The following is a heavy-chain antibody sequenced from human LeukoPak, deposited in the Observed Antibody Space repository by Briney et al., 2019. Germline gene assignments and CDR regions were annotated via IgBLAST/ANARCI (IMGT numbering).Heavy chain of an antibody. J-gene: IGHJ4*02. V-gene: IGHV3-21*01. CDR2: ISSSSSYI. CDR3: ARDGDMRTTTIFGVVLG. CDR1: GFTFSSYS. Sequence: GGSLRLSCAASGFTFSSYSMKWVRQAPGKGLEWVSSISSSSSYIYYADSVKGRFTISRDNAKNSLYLHMNSLRAEDTAVYYCARDGDMRTTTIFGVVLGWGQGTLVTVSS. D-gene: IGHD3-3*01.